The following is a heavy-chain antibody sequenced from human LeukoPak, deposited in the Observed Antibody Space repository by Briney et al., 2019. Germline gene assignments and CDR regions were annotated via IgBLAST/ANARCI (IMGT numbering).Heavy chain of an antibody. V-gene: IGHV1-24*01. CDR2: FDPEDGET. CDR3: ATEPRRGAAARIDY. CDR1: GYTLTELS. Sequence: ASVKVSCKVSGYTLTELSMHWVRQAPGKGLEWMGGFDPEDGETIYAQKFQGRVTMTEDTSTDTAYMELSSLRSEDTAVYYCATEPRRGAAARIDYWGRGTLVTVSS. D-gene: IGHD6-13*01. J-gene: IGHJ4*02.